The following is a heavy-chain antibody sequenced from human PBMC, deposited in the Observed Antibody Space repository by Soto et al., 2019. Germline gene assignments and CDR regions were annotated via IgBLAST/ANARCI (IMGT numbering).Heavy chain of an antibody. CDR1: GFTFSSHI. Sequence: HPGGSLRLSCAASGFTFSSHIMNWVRQAPGKGMEWVSTISGGGSTYYADSVKGRFTISRDNSKTTLYLQMNSLRAEDTAVYYCAKRPEVTRPYDCWGRGTLVTVSS. D-gene: IGHD2-21*02. CDR2: ISGGGST. J-gene: IGHJ4*02. V-gene: IGHV3-23*01. CDR3: AKRPEVTRPYDC.